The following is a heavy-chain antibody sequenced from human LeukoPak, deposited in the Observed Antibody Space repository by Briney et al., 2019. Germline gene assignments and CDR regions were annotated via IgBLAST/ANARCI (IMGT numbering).Heavy chain of an antibody. J-gene: IGHJ6*02. V-gene: IGHV3-53*01. CDR3: ARVINYYGMDV. CDR2: IYSGGST. CDR1: GFTVSRNY. D-gene: IGHD2/OR15-2a*01. Sequence: PGGSLRLSCAASGFTVSRNYMSWVRQAPGRGLGWVSVIYSGGSTYYADSVKGRFTIPRDNSKNTLYLQMNSLRAEDTAVYYCARVINYYGMDVWGQGTTVTVSS.